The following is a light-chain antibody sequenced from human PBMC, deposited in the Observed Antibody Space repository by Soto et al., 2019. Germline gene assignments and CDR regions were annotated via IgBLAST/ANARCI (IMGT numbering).Light chain of an antibody. CDR3: QQYGSSPWT. V-gene: IGKV3-20*01. CDR2: GAS. CDR1: QSVSSSS. Sequence: EIVLTQSPGTLSLSPGERATLSCRASQSVSSSSLAWYQQKPGQAPRLLIYGASSRATGIPERFSGSGSGTDFTLTISRLEPEDFVVFYCQQYGSSPWTFGQGTKVDIK. J-gene: IGKJ1*01.